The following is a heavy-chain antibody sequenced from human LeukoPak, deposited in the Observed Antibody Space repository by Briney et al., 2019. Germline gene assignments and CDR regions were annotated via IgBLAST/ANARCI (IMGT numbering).Heavy chain of an antibody. CDR3: ARGGDRTDYAPLFDY. Sequence: GASVKVSCKASGYTFTSYGISWVRQAPGQGLEWMGWISAYNGNTSYAQKLQGRVTMTTDTSTSTAYTELRSLRSDDTAVYYCARGGDRTDYAPLFDYWGQGTLVTVSS. CDR2: ISAYNGNT. CDR1: GYTFTSYG. D-gene: IGHD4-17*01. V-gene: IGHV1-18*01. J-gene: IGHJ4*02.